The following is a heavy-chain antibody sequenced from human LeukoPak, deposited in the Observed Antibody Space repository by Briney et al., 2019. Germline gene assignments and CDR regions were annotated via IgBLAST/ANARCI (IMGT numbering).Heavy chain of an antibody. V-gene: IGHV1-8*01. CDR2: MNPNSGNT. Sequence: GASVKVSCKASGYTFTSCDINWVRQATGQGLEWMGWMNPNSGNTGYAQKFQGRVTMTRNTSISTAYMELSSLRSEDTAVYYCARGRAMVRGPKIDYWGQGTLVTVSS. CDR1: GYTFTSCD. J-gene: IGHJ4*02. D-gene: IGHD3-10*01. CDR3: ARGRAMVRGPKIDY.